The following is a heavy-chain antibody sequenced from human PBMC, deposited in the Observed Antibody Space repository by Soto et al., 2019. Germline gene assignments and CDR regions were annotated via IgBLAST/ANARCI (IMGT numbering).Heavy chain of an antibody. J-gene: IGHJ6*02. CDR3: ARAHYGDYGYGMDV. CDR2: IYHSGST. D-gene: IGHD4-17*01. V-gene: IGHV4-30-2*01. CDR1: GGSISSGGYS. Sequence: QLQLQESGSGLVKPSQTLSLTCAVSGGSISSGGYSWSWIRQPPGKGLEWIGYIYHSGSTYYNPSLKSRVTMSVDRSKNQSSLKLCSVTAADTAVYSCARAHYGDYGYGMDVWGQGTTVTVSS.